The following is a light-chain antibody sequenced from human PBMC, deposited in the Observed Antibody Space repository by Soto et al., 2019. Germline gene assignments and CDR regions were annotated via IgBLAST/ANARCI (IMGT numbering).Light chain of an antibody. CDR3: QQGSIPPPIT. CDR2: TAS. J-gene: IGKJ5*01. CDR1: QTIRKY. V-gene: IGKV1-39*01. Sequence: PSSVPASVKDNISSSCPASQTIRKYLNWYQQKPPKAPKLLIYTASRLHSGVPSRFSGSGSETDYTLTICGLQTEDFAPYYCQQGSIPPPITIAHGTRLEIK.